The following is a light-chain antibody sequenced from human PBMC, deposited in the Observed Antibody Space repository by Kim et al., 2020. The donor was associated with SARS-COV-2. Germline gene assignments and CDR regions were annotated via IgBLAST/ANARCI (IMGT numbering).Light chain of an antibody. Sequence: PGQSVTISCSGTSSDVGAYNYVSWYQQDPGQAPKLVIYDVSKRPSEVPDRLSGSKSGNTASLTISGLQAEDEADYYCCSYAGTFYVFGTGTKVTVL. V-gene: IGLV2-11*01. CDR3: CSYAGTFYV. J-gene: IGLJ1*01. CDR1: SSDVGAYNY. CDR2: DVS.